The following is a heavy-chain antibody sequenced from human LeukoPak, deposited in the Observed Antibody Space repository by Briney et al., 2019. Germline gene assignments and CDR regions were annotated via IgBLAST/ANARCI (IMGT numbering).Heavy chain of an antibody. J-gene: IGHJ4*02. V-gene: IGHV3-7*03. Sequence: GGSLRLSCAASGFTFSQYWMSWVRQAPGKGLEWVANIKEDGSVKYYVDSVKGRFTISRDNTKNALYLQMNSLRADDTAVYFCARGSTWLLDYWGQGTLITVSS. CDR3: ARGSTWLLDY. CDR2: IKEDGSVK. D-gene: IGHD6-19*01. CDR1: GFTFSQYW.